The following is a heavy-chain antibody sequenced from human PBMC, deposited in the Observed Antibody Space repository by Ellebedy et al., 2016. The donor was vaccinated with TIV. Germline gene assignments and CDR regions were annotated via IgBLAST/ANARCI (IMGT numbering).Heavy chain of an antibody. J-gene: IGHJ4*02. CDR2: ISYDGSNK. Sequence: GGSLRLSXAASGFTFSSYAMHWVRQAPGKGLEWVAVISYDGSNKYYADSVKGRFTISRDNSKNTLYLQMNSLRAEDTAVYYCARDRSGGSCYLTFDYWGQGTLVTVSS. V-gene: IGHV3-30-3*01. CDR1: GFTFSSYA. CDR3: ARDRSGGSCYLTFDY. D-gene: IGHD2-15*01.